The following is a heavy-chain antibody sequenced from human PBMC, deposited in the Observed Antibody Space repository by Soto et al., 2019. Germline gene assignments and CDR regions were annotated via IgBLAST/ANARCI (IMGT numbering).Heavy chain of an antibody. Sequence: SETLSLTCAVSGGSISTDNWWTWVRQPPGXGLEXXXEXYXTXNXXXXSSLESRVTISVDKSKNQFSLKLSFVTAADTAMYYCASRIAARPFWGQGALVTVSS. CDR1: GGSISTDNW. D-gene: IGHD6-6*01. CDR2: XYXTXNX. V-gene: IGHV4-4*02. CDR3: ASRIAARPF. J-gene: IGHJ4*02.